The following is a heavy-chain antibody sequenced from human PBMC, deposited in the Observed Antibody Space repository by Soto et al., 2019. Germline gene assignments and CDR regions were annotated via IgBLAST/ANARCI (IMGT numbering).Heavy chain of an antibody. Sequence: SETLSLTCAFYGESFSGYYWSWIRQPPGTGLPWTREINHSASTNYNPSLKTRVTISVDTSKNQFSLKLTSLTAAATAVYYCARGSTVIYFHSWAQATLVTVS. CDR2: INHSAST. J-gene: IGHJ4*02. V-gene: IGHV4-34*01. D-gene: IGHD4-17*01. CDR1: GESFSGYY. CDR3: ARGSTVIYFHS.